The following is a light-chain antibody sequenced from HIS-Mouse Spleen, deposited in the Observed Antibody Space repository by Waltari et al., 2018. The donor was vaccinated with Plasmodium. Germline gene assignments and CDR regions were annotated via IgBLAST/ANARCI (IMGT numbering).Light chain of an antibody. J-gene: IGKJ1*01. CDR1: TSIRTY. CDR2: AAS. V-gene: IGKV1-39*01. CDR3: QQSYSTWT. Sequence: DIQMTQSPSSLSASVGDRVTITCRAITSIRTYLNWYQQNPGKAPKLLIYAASSLQSGVPARFRGCGSGTDFTLTISGLQPEYVATYYCQQSYSTWTFGQGTKVEIK.